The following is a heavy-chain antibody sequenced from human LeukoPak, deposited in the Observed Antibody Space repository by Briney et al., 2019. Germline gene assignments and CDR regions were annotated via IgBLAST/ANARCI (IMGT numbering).Heavy chain of an antibody. J-gene: IGHJ4*02. V-gene: IGHV4-59*08. CDR1: GDSLSSYY. CDR2: IYYSRST. CDR3: ARHLRGYSYGPFDS. Sequence: SETLSLTCTLSGDSLSSYYWSWIRQPPGKGLEWIGFIYYSRSTNYNPSLKSRGTISVGTSNSQFSLRLRSVTAADTAVYYCARHLRGYSYGPFDSWGQGALVTVSS. D-gene: IGHD5-18*01.